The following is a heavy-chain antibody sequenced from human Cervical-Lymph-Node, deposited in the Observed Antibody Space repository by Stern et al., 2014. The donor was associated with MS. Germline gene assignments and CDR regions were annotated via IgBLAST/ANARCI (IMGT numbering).Heavy chain of an antibody. CDR2: IDSCGTT. J-gene: IGHJ5*02. D-gene: IGHD6-19*01. CDR1: GFTVNSNY. Sequence: EVQLLESGGGLVQPGGSLRLSCVISGFTVNSNYMTWARQAPGKGLECLSVIDSCGTTYYADSVKGRFTISRDDSKNTLFLQMNSLRPEDTAVYFCARGWLASWGQGTLVTVSS. V-gene: IGHV3-66*02. CDR3: ARGWLAS.